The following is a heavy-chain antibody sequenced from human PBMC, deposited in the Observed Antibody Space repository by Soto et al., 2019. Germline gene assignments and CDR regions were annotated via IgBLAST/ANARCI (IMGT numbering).Heavy chain of an antibody. Sequence: PGESLKISCKGSGYSFTSYCIGWVRQMPGKGLEWMGRIDPSDSYTNYSPSFQGHVTISADKSISTAYLQWSSLKASDTAMYYCARDYYDSSGYYLGIDYWAQGTLVTVSA. CDR3: ARDYYDSSGYYLGIDY. J-gene: IGHJ4*02. CDR1: GYSFTSYC. V-gene: IGHV5-10-1*01. CDR2: IDPSDSYT. D-gene: IGHD3-22*01.